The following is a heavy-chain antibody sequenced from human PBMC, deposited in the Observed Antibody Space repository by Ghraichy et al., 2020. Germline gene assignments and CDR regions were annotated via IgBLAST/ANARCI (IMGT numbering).Heavy chain of an antibody. D-gene: IGHD6-6*01. V-gene: IGHV1-18*04. CDR3: ARAGAIEYSSSGAGVEWGY. Sequence: ASVKVSCKASGYTFTSYVISWVRQAPGQGLEWMGWISAYNGNTNYAQKLQGRVTMTTDTSTSTAYMELRSLRSDDTAVYYCARAGAIEYSSSGAGVEWGYWGQGTLVTVSS. CDR2: ISAYNGNT. CDR1: GYTFTSYV. J-gene: IGHJ4*02.